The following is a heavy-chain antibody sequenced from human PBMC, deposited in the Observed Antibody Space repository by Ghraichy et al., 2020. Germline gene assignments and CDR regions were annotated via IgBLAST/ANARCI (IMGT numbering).Heavy chain of an antibody. D-gene: IGHD3-16*02. Sequence: ASVKVSCKASGYTFSSFGIGWVRQAPGQRLEWMGWINTYNGETKSAQRFQGRVTMSTDTSTRTAYMELTSLRSADTAVYYCARVPLIQILVEGIIIKEFDYWGQGSLVTVSS. CDR1: GYTFSSFG. J-gene: IGHJ4*02. CDR3: ARVPLIQILVEGIIIKEFDY. V-gene: IGHV1-18*01. CDR2: INTYNGET.